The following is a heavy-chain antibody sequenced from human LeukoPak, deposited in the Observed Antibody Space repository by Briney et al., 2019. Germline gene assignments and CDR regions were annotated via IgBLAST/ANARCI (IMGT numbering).Heavy chain of an antibody. CDR2: INSDGSWT. V-gene: IGHV3-74*01. Sequence: GGSLRLSCAASGNYWMHWVRQAPGKGLVWVSHINSDGSWTSYADSVKGRFTISRDNAKNTVYLQMNSLRAEDTAVYYCARSPALVATIWYGMDVWGQGTTVTVSS. J-gene: IGHJ6*02. CDR1: GNYW. CDR3: ARSPALVATIWYGMDV. D-gene: IGHD5-12*01.